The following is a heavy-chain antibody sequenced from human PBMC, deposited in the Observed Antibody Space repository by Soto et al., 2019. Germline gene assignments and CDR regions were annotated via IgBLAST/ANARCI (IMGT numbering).Heavy chain of an antibody. CDR1: GGSVSSGGYF. Sequence: SETLSLTCTVSGGSVSSGGYFWSWIRQPPGKGLEWIGYIYYSGSTYYNPSLKSRVTISVDTSKNQFSLKLSSVTAADTAVYYCARDRYSYGQPLFDYWGQGTLVTVSS. CDR3: ARDRYSYGQPLFDY. CDR2: IYYSGST. V-gene: IGHV4-30-4*01. D-gene: IGHD5-18*01. J-gene: IGHJ4*02.